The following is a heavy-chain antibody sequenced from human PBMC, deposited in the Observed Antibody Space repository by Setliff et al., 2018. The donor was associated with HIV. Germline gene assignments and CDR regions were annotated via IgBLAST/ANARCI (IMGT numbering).Heavy chain of an antibody. J-gene: IGHJ6*02. D-gene: IGHD3-22*01. V-gene: IGHV1-18*01. CDR3: AREIGDYYDSSGYYPPTDYYYGMGV. CDR2: ISAYNGNT. CDR1: GYTFTGYD. Sequence: GASVKVSCKASGYTFTGYDISWVRQAPGQGLEWMGWISAYNGNTNYAQKLQGRVTMTTDTSTSTAYMELRSLRSDDTAVYYCAREIGDYYDSSGYYPPTDYYYGMGVWGQGTTVTVSS.